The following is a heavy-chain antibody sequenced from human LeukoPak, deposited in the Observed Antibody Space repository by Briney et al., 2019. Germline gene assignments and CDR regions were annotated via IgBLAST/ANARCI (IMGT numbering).Heavy chain of an antibody. CDR3: ARGRSPIVGAYFDY. CDR1: GYTLTELS. CDR2: FDPEDGET. D-gene: IGHD1-26*01. V-gene: IGHV1-24*01. J-gene: IGHJ4*02. Sequence: ASVKVSCKVSGYTLTELSMHWVRQAPGKGLEWMGGFDPEDGETIYAQKFQGRVTVTEDTSTDTAYMELSSLRSEDTAVYYCARGRSPIVGAYFDYWGQGTLVTVSS.